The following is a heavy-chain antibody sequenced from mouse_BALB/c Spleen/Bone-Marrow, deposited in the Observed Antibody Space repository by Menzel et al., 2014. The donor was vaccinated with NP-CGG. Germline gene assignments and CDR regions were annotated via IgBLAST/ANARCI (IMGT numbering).Heavy chain of an antibody. CDR1: GLIFSDYY. J-gene: IGHJ4*01. CDR3: ARTYRPYALDY. V-gene: IGHV5-4*02. CDR2: ISDGGSYT. D-gene: IGHD2-14*01. Sequence: EVKLVESGGGLVKPGGSLKLSCAASGLIFSDYYMYWVRQTPEKRLEWVATISDGGSYTSYPDSVKGRFTVSRDNAKNNLYLQMSSLKSEDTAFYYCARTYRPYALDYWGQGSSVTVSS.